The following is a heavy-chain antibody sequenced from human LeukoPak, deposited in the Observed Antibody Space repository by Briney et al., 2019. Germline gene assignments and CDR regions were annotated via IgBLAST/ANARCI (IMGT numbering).Heavy chain of an antibody. J-gene: IGHJ6*03. Sequence: SETLSLTCTVSGGYISSSSYYWGWIRQPPGKGLEWIGSIYYSGSTYYNPSLKSRVTISVDTSKNQFSLKLSSVTAADTAVYYCARDSGSPPGYYYYYYVDVWGKGTTVTVSS. CDR1: GGYISSSSYY. CDR3: ARDSGSPPGYYYYYYVDV. V-gene: IGHV4-39*07. D-gene: IGHD1-26*01. CDR2: IYYSGST.